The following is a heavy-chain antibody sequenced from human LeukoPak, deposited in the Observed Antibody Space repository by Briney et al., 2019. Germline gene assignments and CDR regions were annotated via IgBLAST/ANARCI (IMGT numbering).Heavy chain of an antibody. Sequence: ASVKVSCKASGYTFTGYYMHWVRQAPGQGLEWMGWINPNSGGTNYAQKFQGRVTMTRDTSISTAYMELSRLRSDDTAVYHCARDRLNDYGDFNYYYYYYGMDVWGQGTTVTVSS. CDR1: GYTFTGYY. J-gene: IGHJ6*02. CDR3: ARDRLNDYGDFNYYYYYYGMDV. V-gene: IGHV1-2*02. D-gene: IGHD4-17*01. CDR2: INPNSGGT.